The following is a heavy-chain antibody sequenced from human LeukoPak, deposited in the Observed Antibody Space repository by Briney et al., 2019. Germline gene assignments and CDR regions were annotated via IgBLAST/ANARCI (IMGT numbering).Heavy chain of an antibody. J-gene: IGHJ4*02. CDR3: ARHYYGAYRECFDS. V-gene: IGHV4-59*08. CDR1: GGSISSYY. CDR2: LSNSGST. Sequence: SETLSLTCTVSGGSISSYYWSWIRQPPGKGLEWIGYLSNSGSTKYNPSLKSRVTVSVDTSKNQISLKLSSVTAADTAVYYCARHYYGAYRECFDSWGQGTLVTVSS. D-gene: IGHD4-17*01.